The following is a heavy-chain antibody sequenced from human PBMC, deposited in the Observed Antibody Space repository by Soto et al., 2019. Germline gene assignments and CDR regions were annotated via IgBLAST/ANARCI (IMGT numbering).Heavy chain of an antibody. CDR2: IFPADSDL. CDR1: GYXLSTIC. Sequence: XEXLKLSCKASGYXLSTICTAWFRHMPGKCLECVGSIFPADSDLRYNPSFQVHFTISFDNSIETAYLQCTSLKASDPATLYRAKHNYFGSGSSFYYYRSDLWGQGTTGTVSS. V-gene: IGHV5-51*01. J-gene: IGHJ6*02. CDR3: AKHNYFGSGSSFYYYRSDL. D-gene: IGHD3-10*01.